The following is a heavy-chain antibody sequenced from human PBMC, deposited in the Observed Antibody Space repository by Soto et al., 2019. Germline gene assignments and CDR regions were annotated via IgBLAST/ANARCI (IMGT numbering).Heavy chain of an antibody. Sequence: HPGGSLRLSCAASGFTFSTYGLTWVRQAPGKGLEWVSDISGSGGDTYYADSVKGRFTISRDNAKNSVSLHMNGLRAEDTAVYYCASGHVAAAAKYYYYGMDVWGQGTTVTVSS. CDR3: ASGHVAAAAKYYYYGMDV. CDR2: ISGSGGDT. J-gene: IGHJ6*02. CDR1: GFTFSTYG. V-gene: IGHV3-23*01. D-gene: IGHD6-13*01.